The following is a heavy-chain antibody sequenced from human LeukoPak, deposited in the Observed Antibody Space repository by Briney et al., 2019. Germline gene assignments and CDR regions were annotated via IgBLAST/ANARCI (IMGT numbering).Heavy chain of an antibody. Sequence: GGSLRLSCAASGFTFDDYAMHWVRQAPGKGLEWVSGISWNGGSIGYADSVKGRFTISRDNAKNSLYLQMNSLRAEDMALYYCAKDLGYDSSGPLDYWGQGTLVTVSS. CDR3: AKDLGYDSSGPLDY. D-gene: IGHD3-22*01. CDR2: ISWNGGSI. CDR1: GFTFDDYA. V-gene: IGHV3-9*03. J-gene: IGHJ4*02.